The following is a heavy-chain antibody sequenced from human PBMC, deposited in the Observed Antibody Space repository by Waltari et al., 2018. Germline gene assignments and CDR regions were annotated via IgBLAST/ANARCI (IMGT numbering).Heavy chain of an antibody. CDR1: GASISSGGSY. D-gene: IGHD3-22*01. CDR2: VFTSGLT. J-gene: IGHJ3*02. CDR3: AREWDHDDNSGKGAFES. V-gene: IGHV4-61*02. Sequence: QVQLQESGPGLVKPSQTLSPTCLVSGASISSGGSYWRWIRQPAGKGLAWIGRVFTSGLTNYNPSLKSRVTVSLDTSKNHFSLNLSSVTAADTAVYYCAREWDHDDNSGKGAFESWGQGTLVTVSS.